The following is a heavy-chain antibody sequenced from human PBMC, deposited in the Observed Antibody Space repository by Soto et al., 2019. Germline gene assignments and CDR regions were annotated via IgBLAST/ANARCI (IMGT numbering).Heavy chain of an antibody. CDR1: GYTFTSYG. J-gene: IGHJ6*02. Sequence: ASVKVSCKASGYTFTSYGISWVRQAPGQGLEWMGWISAYNGNTNYAQKLQGRVSMTTDTSTSTAYMELRSLRSDDTAVYYCARWGVYCTNGVCYTYYYYGMDVWGQGTTVTVSS. CDR3: ARWGVYCTNGVCYTYYYYGMDV. V-gene: IGHV1-18*01. D-gene: IGHD2-8*01. CDR2: ISAYNGNT.